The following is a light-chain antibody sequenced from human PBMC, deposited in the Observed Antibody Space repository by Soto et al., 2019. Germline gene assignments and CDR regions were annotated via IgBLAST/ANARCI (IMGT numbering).Light chain of an antibody. Sequence: SYELTQAPSVAVAPGQAARITFGGSVIGRKSGHWYQQKPGQAPVVVVYDDRDRPPGIPEQFSGSNSGNTSTLTISRVEAGDEAYYYCQLWDSKSNHVVFVGGTTLTV. J-gene: IGLJ2*01. CDR3: QLWDSKSNHVV. V-gene: IGLV3-21*02. CDR1: VIGRKS. CDR2: DDR.